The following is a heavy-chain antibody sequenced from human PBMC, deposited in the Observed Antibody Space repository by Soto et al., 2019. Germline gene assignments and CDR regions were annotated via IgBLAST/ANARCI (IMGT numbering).Heavy chain of an antibody. CDR3: ARGRGYYDSSGYYYLGVLDY. V-gene: IGHV4-34*01. J-gene: IGHJ4*02. CDR2: INHSGST. D-gene: IGHD3-22*01. CDR1: GGSFSGYY. Sequence: SETLSLTCAVYGGSFSGYYWSWIRQPPGKGLEWIGEINHSGSTNYNPSLKSRVTISVDTSKNQFSLKLSSVTAADTAVYYCARGRGYYDSSGYYYLGVLDYWGQGTLVTVSS.